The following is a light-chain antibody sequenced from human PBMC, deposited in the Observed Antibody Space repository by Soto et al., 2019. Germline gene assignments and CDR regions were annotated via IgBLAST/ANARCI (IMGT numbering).Light chain of an antibody. CDR1: QGISSY. Sequence: DIQLTQSPSFLSASVGYRVTITCRASQGISSYLSWYQQKPGKAPKILIYAASTLQIGVPLRFSGSGSGTDFTLTIRSLQPEDFATYYCQQLNSYPLTFGGGTKVDIK. J-gene: IGKJ4*01. CDR2: AAS. V-gene: IGKV1-9*01. CDR3: QQLNSYPLT.